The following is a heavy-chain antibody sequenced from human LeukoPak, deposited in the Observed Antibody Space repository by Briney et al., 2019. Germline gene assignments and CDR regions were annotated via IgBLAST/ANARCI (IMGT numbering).Heavy chain of an antibody. D-gene: IGHD2-2*01. J-gene: IGHJ4*02. V-gene: IGHV3-74*01. CDR2: ISTDGSTT. Sequence: SGGSLRLSCAASGFTFSSYWMHWVRHAPGKGLVWVSSISTDGSTTSYADSVKGRFTISRDNAKNTLYLQMNSLRAEDTAVYYCATYYCSSTSCYEDYWGQGTLVTVSS. CDR3: ATYYCSSTSCYEDY. CDR1: GFTFSSYW.